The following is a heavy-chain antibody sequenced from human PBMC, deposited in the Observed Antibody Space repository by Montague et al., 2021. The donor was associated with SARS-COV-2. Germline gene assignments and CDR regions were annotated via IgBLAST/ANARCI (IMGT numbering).Heavy chain of an antibody. CDR3: ARDGGTVITFLGVGYRRGGLNWFDP. D-gene: IGHD3-16*01. J-gene: IGHJ5*02. CDR2: IFYSGST. V-gene: IGHV4-39*07. Sequence: SETLSLTCTVAGGSISSSRYYWGWIRQPPGKGLEWIGNIFYSGSTFYNPSLKSRVTISVATSQNQFYLKLCSVTAAGSAVYYCARDGGTVITFLGVGYRRGGLNWFDPWGQGTLVTVSS. CDR1: GGSISSSRYY.